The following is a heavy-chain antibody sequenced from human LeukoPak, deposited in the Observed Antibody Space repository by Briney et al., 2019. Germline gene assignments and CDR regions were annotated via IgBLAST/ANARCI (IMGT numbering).Heavy chain of an antibody. CDR1: GDSVSSNSVT. D-gene: IGHD2-2*01. Sequence: QTLSLTCAISGDSVSSNSVTWNWIRQSPSRGLEWLGRTYYRSTWYNDYAVSVRGRITVNPDTSKNQFSLHLNSVTPEDAAVYYCARRLTQYDCFDPWGQGILVTVSS. CDR3: ARRLTQYDCFDP. V-gene: IGHV6-1*01. J-gene: IGHJ5*02. CDR2: TYYRSTWYN.